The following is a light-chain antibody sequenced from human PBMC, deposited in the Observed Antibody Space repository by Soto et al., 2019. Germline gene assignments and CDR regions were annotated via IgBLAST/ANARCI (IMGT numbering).Light chain of an antibody. CDR1: SSDVGGYQY. V-gene: IGLV2-14*03. J-gene: IGLJ1*01. CDR2: DIP. Sequence: QSALTQPASVSGSPGQSITISCTGTSSDVGGYQYVSWYQQHPGKAPKLMIYDIPTRPSGVSTRFSGSKSGNTASLTISGLQAEDEADYYCSSYTSSSTRVFGTGTKLTVL. CDR3: SSYTSSSTRV.